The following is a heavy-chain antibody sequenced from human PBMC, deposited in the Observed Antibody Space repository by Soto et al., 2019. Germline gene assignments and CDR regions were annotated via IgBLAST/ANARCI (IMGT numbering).Heavy chain of an antibody. J-gene: IGHJ4*02. V-gene: IGHV4-30-4*01. Sequence: QVQLQESGPGLVKPSQTLSLTCTVSGGSISSGDYYWRWIRQPQGKGLEWIGYIYYSGSTYYNPSLKSRVTISVDTSKNQFSMKLSSVTAADTAVYYCAREVNYGGKPYLDYWGQGTLVTVSS. D-gene: IGHD4-17*01. CDR3: AREVNYGGKPYLDY. CDR2: IYYSGST. CDR1: GGSISSGDYY.